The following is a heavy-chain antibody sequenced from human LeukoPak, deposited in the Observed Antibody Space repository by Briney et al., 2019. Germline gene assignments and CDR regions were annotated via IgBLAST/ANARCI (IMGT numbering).Heavy chain of an antibody. CDR2: IYYSGST. D-gene: IGHD3-10*01. CDR3: AREDTMVRGQFLR. CDR1: GGSICSYY. Sequence: SETLSLTCTVSGGSICSYYWSWIREPPGKGVEWIGYIYYSGSTNYNPSLKSRVTISVDTSKNQFSLKLSSVTAADTAVYYCAREDTMVRGQFLRWGQGTLVTVSS. V-gene: IGHV4-59*01. J-gene: IGHJ4*02.